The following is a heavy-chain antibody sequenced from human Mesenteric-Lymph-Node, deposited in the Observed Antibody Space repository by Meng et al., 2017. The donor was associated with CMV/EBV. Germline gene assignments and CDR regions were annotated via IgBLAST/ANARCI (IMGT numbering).Heavy chain of an antibody. Sequence: ASVKVSCKASGYIFTSTWMHWVRQAPGQGLEWMGVIDPRGDITVYAQKFQGTVTMTRDTSTTTDYMELSRLTSEDTAVYYCARDQSQSDKSWWLDAWGQGTPVTVSS. CDR1: GYIFTSTW. V-gene: IGHV1-46*01. J-gene: IGHJ5*02. D-gene: IGHD6-13*01. CDR2: IDPRGDIT. CDR3: ARDQSQSDKSWWLDA.